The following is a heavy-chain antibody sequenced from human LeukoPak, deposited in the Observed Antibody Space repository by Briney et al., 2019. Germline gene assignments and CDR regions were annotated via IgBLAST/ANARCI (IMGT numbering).Heavy chain of an antibody. D-gene: IGHD4-11*01. CDR2: IKQDGSEK. J-gene: IGHJ3*02. V-gene: IGHV3-7*04. CDR3: GREDYIDAFDI. Sequence: GGSLRLSCAASGFTFSSYWMSWVRQAPGKGLEWVANIKQDGSEKYYVDSVKGRFTISRDNAKNSLYLQMNSLRAEDTAVYYCGREDYIDAFDIWGQGTMVTVSS. CDR1: GFTFSSYW.